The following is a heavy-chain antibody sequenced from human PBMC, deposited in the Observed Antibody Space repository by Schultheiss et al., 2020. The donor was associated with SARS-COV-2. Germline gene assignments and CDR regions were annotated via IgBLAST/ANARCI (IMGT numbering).Heavy chain of an antibody. CDR1: GFTFSSFP. D-gene: IGHD1-7*01. Sequence: GESLKISCAASGFTFSSFPMHWVRQAPGRGLEWVSSISSGGIPMYYGDSVKGRFTISRDNAKNSLYLQMNSLRAEDTAVYYCAKPVVGTGTTNYYYGMDVWGQGTTVTVSS. CDR2: ISSGGIPM. J-gene: IGHJ6*02. CDR3: AKPVVGTGTTNYYYGMDV. V-gene: IGHV3-48*04.